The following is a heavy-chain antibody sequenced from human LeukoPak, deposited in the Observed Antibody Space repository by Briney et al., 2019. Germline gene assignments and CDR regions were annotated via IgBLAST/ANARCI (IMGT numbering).Heavy chain of an antibody. J-gene: IGHJ4*02. D-gene: IGHD3-22*01. V-gene: IGHV4-34*01. CDR1: GGSFSGYY. CDR3: ARDRYYYDSSGYRFDY. Sequence: SETLSLTCAVYGGSFSGYYWSWIRQPPGEGLEWIGEINHSGSTNYNPSLKSRVTISVDTSKNQFSLKLSYVTAADTAVYYCARDRYYYDSSGYRFDYWGQGTLVTVSS. CDR2: INHSGST.